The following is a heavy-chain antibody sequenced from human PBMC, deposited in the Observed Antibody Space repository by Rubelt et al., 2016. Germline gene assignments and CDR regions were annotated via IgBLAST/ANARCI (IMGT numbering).Heavy chain of an antibody. CDR2: INPNSGGT. CDR1: GYTFTSYG. J-gene: IGHJ4*02. CDR3: ATGGYGFDY. V-gene: IGHV1-2*02. Sequence: QVQLVQSGAEVKKPGASVKVSCKASGYTFTSYGISWVRQATGQGLEWMGWINPNSGGTNYAQKFQGRVIRTRDTSISTAYMELRSLRSDDTAVYYCATGGYGFDYWGQGTLVTVSS. D-gene: IGHD2-15*01.